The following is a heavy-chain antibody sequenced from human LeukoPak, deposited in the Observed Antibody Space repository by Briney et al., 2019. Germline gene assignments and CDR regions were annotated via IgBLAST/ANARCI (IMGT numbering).Heavy chain of an antibody. V-gene: IGHV4-39*07. CDR3: ARDGREVTPHNWFDP. J-gene: IGHJ5*02. CDR2: IYYSGST. CDR1: GGSISSSSYY. Sequence: SETLSHTCTVSGGSISSSSYYWGWIRQPPGKGLEWIGSIYYSGSTYYNPSLKSRVTISVDTSKNQFSLKLSSVTAADTAVYYCARDGREVTPHNWFDPWGQGTLVTVSS. D-gene: IGHD4-23*01.